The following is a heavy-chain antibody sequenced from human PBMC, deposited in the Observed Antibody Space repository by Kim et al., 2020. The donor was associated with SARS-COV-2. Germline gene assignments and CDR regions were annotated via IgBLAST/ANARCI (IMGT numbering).Heavy chain of an antibody. CDR3: ARDRNPNSGGINGMDV. J-gene: IGHJ6*02. Sequence: YHKSQVTTSEDTSKNQFSLKLSSVTAADTAVYYCARDRNPNSGGINGMDVWGQGTTVTVSS. D-gene: IGHD3-10*01. V-gene: IGHV4-59*01.